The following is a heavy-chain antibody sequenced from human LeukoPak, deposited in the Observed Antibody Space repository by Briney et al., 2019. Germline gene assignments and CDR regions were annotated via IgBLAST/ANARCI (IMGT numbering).Heavy chain of an antibody. CDR1: GYTFTHYY. Sequence: SVKVSCKASGYTFTHYYMHWVRQAPGQGLEWMGWINSNTGGTNYAQRFQGRVTMARDTSISTAYMEPSRRSSDDAAVYYCARDGPVVPWGEGTLVTVSS. J-gene: IGHJ5*02. V-gene: IGHV1-2*02. CDR2: INSNTGGT. CDR3: ARDGPVVP.